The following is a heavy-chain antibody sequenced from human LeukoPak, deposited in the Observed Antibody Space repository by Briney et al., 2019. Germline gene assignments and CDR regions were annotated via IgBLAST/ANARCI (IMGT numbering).Heavy chain of an antibody. CDR2: ISSSSSYI. D-gene: IGHD2-15*01. CDR1: GFTFSSYS. Sequence: KSGGSLRLSCAASGFTFSSYSMNWVRQAPGKGLEWVSSISSSSSYIYYADSVKGRFTISRDNAKNSLYLQMNSLRAEDTAVYYCARDRRYCSGGSCFDYWGQGTLVTVSS. V-gene: IGHV3-21*01. CDR3: ARDRRYCSGGSCFDY. J-gene: IGHJ4*02.